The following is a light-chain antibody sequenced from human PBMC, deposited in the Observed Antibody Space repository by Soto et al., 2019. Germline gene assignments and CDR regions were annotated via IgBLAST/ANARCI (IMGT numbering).Light chain of an antibody. CDR1: SSNIGNNY. CDR2: DNN. J-gene: IGLJ2*01. Sequence: QSVLTQPPSGPAAQGQKVTTPCLGSSSNIGNNYVSWYQQLQVTAPKLLIYDNNKRPSGIPDRFSGSKSGTSATLGITGLQTGDEADYYCGTWDSSLSAGVFGGGTKLTVL. CDR3: GTWDSSLSAGV. V-gene: IGLV1-51*01.